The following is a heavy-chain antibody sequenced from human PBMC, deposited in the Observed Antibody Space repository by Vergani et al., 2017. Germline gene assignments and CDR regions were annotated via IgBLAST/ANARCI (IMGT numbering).Heavy chain of an antibody. CDR3: TRAYCGGDCFDY. V-gene: IGHV3-73*01. CDR1: GFTFSGSA. Sequence: VQLVESGGGVVQPGRSLRLSCAASGFTFSGSAMHWVRQASGKGLEWVGRIRSKANSYATAYAASVKGRFTISRDDSKNTAYLQMNSLKTEDTAVYYCTRAYCGGDCFDYWGQGTLVTVSS. D-gene: IGHD2-21*01. CDR2: IRSKANSYAT. J-gene: IGHJ4*02.